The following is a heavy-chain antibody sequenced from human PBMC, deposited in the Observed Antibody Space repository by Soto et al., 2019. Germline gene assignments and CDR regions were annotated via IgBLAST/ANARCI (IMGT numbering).Heavy chain of an antibody. Sequence: PSETLSLTCTVSGGSISSSSYYWGWIRQPPGKGLEWIGSIYYSGSTYYNPSLKSRVTISVDTSKNQFSLKLSSVTAADTAVYYCAILYGDYKSNWFDPWGQGTLVTVSS. V-gene: IGHV4-39*01. J-gene: IGHJ5*02. CDR1: GGSISSSSYY. CDR3: AILYGDYKSNWFDP. D-gene: IGHD4-17*01. CDR2: IYYSGST.